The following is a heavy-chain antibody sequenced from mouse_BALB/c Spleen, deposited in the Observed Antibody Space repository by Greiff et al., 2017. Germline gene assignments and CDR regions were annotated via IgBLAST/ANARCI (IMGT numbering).Heavy chain of an antibody. Sequence: EVKVVESGGGLVQPGGSMKLSCVASGFTFSNYWMNWVRQSPEKGLEWVAEIRLKSNNYATHYAESVKGRFTISRDDSKSSVYLQMNNLRAEDTGIYYCTRVGYDDAMDYWGQGTSVTVSS. CDR3: TRVGYDDAMDY. J-gene: IGHJ4*01. D-gene: IGHD2-2*01. CDR1: GFTFSNYW. CDR2: IRLKSNNYAT. V-gene: IGHV6-6*02.